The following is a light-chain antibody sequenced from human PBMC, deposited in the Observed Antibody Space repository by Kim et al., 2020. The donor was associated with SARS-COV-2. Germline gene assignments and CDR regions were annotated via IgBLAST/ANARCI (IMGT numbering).Light chain of an antibody. J-gene: IGLJ3*02. CDR1: GSDVGAYTY. CDR3: CSFAGMYTHV. CDR2: SVT. Sequence: GQSVTISSTGTGSDVGAYTYISWYQQHKGKAPKLIIYSVTERPSGVPDRFSGSRSGPTASLTISGLQADDEADYYCCSFAGMYTHVFGGGTKVTVL. V-gene: IGLV2-11*03.